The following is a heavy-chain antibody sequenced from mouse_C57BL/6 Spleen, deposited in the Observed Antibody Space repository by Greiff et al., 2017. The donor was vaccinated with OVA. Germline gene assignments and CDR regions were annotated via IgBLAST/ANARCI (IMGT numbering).Heavy chain of an antibody. CDR1: GYTFTDYE. Sequence: VQLQQSGAELVRPGASVTLSCKASGYTFTDYEMHWVKQTPVHGLEWIGAIDPETGGTAYNQKFKGKAILTADKSSSTAYMELRSLTSEDSAVYYCTRGYYGSRDYFDYWGQGTTLTVSS. V-gene: IGHV1-15*01. J-gene: IGHJ2*01. D-gene: IGHD1-1*01. CDR2: IDPETGGT. CDR3: TRGYYGSRDYFDY.